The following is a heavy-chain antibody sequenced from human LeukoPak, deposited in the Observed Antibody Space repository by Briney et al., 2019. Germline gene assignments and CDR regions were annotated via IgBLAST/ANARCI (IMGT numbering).Heavy chain of an antibody. CDR3: AKDGGEGAVARYYFDY. J-gene: IGHJ4*02. Sequence: GGSLRLSCAASGFTFSSYSMNWVRQAPGKGLEWVSSISSSSSYIYYADSVKGRFTISRDNSKNTLYLQMNSLRAEDTAVYYCAKDGGEGAVARYYFDYWGQGTLVTVSS. D-gene: IGHD6-19*01. CDR1: GFTFSSYS. CDR2: ISSSSSYI. V-gene: IGHV3-21*01.